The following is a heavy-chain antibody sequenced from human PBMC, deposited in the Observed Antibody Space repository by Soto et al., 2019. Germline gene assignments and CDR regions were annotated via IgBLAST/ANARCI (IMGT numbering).Heavy chain of an antibody. V-gene: IGHV4-59*08. CDR3: AHTSYSNYGSDWFDP. J-gene: IGHJ5*02. D-gene: IGHD4-4*01. CDR1: GGSISSYY. CDR2: IYYSGST. Sequence: SETLSLTCTVSGGSISSYYWSWIRQPPGKGLEWIGYIYYSGSTNYNPSLKSRVTISVDTSKNQFSLKLSSVTAADTAVYYCAHTSYSNYGSDWFDPWGQGTLVTVSS.